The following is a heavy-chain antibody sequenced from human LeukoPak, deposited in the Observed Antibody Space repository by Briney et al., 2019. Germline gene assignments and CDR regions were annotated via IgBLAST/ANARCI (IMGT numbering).Heavy chain of an antibody. CDR3: ARDFSLFDY. CDR1: GFTFSSYA. Sequence: PGGSLRLSCAASGFTFSSYAMSWVRQAPGKGLEWVSSISSSSSYIYYADSVKGRFTISRDNAKNSLYLQMNSLRAEDTAVYYCARDFSLFDYWGQGTLVTVSS. D-gene: IGHD3-3*01. J-gene: IGHJ4*02. CDR2: ISSSSSYI. V-gene: IGHV3-21*01.